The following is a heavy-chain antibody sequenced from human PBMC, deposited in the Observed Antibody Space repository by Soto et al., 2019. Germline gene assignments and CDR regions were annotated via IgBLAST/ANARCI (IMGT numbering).Heavy chain of an antibody. D-gene: IGHD3-22*01. CDR3: AARASNYYDSSGYHN. Sequence: SVKVSCKASGFTFTSSAVQWVRQARGQRLEWIGWIVVGSGNTNYAQKFQERVTITRDMSTSTAYMELSSLRSEDTAVYYCAARASNYYDSSGYHNWGQGTLVTVSS. V-gene: IGHV1-58*01. CDR2: IVVGSGNT. CDR1: GFTFTSSA. J-gene: IGHJ4*02.